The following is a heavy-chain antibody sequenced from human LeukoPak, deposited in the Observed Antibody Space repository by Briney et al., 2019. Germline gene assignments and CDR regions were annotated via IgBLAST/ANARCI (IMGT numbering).Heavy chain of an antibody. V-gene: IGHV3-21*01. D-gene: IGHD3-16*02. Sequence: GGSLRLSCAASGFTFNSYSMNWVRQAPGKGLEWVSSISNSSSYIYYADSVKGRFTISRDNAKNSLYLQMNSLRAEDTAVYYCAEALRLGELSSLDYWGQGTLVTVSS. CDR2: ISNSSSYI. CDR3: AEALRLGELSSLDY. J-gene: IGHJ4*02. CDR1: GFTFNSYS.